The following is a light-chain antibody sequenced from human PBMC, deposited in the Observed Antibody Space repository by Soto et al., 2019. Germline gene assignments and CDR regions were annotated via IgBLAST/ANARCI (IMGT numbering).Light chain of an antibody. CDR1: QSINSY. J-gene: IGKJ2*01. Sequence: DIQMTQSPSSLSASVGDRVTITCRASQSINSYLNWYHQKPGKAPKLLIYAASSLQSGVPSRFSGSGSWTGLTLTISCLKREDCATYYSQQSLCNPITFGQGTKLEI. CDR3: QQSLCNPIT. V-gene: IGKV1-39*01. CDR2: AAS.